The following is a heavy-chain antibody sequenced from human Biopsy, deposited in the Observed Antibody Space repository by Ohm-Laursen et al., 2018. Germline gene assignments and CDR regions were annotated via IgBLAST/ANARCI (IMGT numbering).Heavy chain of an antibody. V-gene: IGHV3-9*01. Sequence: SLRLSCAASGFTFDDHAMHWVRQPPGKGLEWVSGISWNSDKIGYADSVKGRFTISRDNAHNSLYLHMNSLRAEDTAVYYCARLNSGTYDASDLWGQGTMVIVSS. D-gene: IGHD1-26*01. CDR1: GFTFDDHA. J-gene: IGHJ3*01. CDR2: ISWNSDKI. CDR3: ARLNSGTYDASDL.